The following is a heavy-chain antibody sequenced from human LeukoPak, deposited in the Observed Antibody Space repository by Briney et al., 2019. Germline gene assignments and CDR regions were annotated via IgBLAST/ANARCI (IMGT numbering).Heavy chain of an antibody. J-gene: IGHJ4*02. V-gene: IGHV3-30-3*01. CDR3: PKAGYSSSGYSHYDY. CDR1: GFTFSSYA. D-gene: IGHD6-13*01. CDR2: ISYDGSNK. Sequence: GGSLRLSCAASGFTFSSYAMHWVRHAPGKGLEWVAVISYDGSNKYYADSVKGRFTISRDNSKNTLYLQMNSLRAEDRAIYYCPKAGYSSSGYSHYDYGGQGTLVTVSS.